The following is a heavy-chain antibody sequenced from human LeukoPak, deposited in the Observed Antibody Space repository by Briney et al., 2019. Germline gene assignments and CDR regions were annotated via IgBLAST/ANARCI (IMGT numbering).Heavy chain of an antibody. Sequence: GGSLRLSCAASGFTVSSNYMSWVRQAPGKGLEWVSTIIGSGGGTCYADSVRGRFTISRDNSKDTLYLQMNSLRAEDTAVYYCARDWKDHSYCGGDCLDYWGQGTLVTVSS. CDR3: ARDWKDHSYCGGDCLDY. V-gene: IGHV3-23*01. CDR2: IIGSGGGT. CDR1: GFTVSSNY. D-gene: IGHD2-21*02. J-gene: IGHJ4*02.